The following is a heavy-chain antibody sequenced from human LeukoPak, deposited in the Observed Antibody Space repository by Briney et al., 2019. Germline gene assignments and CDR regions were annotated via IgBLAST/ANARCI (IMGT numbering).Heavy chain of an antibody. Sequence: GGSLRLSCAASGFTFSSYGMHWVRQAPGKGLEWVAFIRYDGSNKYYADSVKGRFTISRDNSKNTLYLQMGSLRAEDMAVYYCAGGIQLRDWYFDLWGRGTLVTVSS. V-gene: IGHV3-30*02. D-gene: IGHD5-18*01. CDR1: GFTFSSYG. J-gene: IGHJ2*01. CDR3: AGGIQLRDWYFDL. CDR2: IRYDGSNK.